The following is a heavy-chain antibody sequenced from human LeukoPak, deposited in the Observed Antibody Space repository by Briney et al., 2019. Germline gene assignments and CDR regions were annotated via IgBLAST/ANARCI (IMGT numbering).Heavy chain of an antibody. CDR3: AKDANYLRSSGYLIPIDF. J-gene: IGHJ4*02. CDR2: ISGNGLGP. V-gene: IGHV3-23*01. Sequence: PGGSLRLSCAASGFTFSRNAMNLVRQAPGKGLEWVAAISGNGLGPYYADSVKGHFNISRDNSSNTLYLQMNSLRIEDTAFYYCAKDANYLRSSGYLIPIDFWGQGTLVTVSS. D-gene: IGHD3-22*01. CDR1: GFTFSRNA.